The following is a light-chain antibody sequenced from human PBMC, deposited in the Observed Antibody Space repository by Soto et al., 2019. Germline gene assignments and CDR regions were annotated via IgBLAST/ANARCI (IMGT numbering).Light chain of an antibody. CDR2: AAS. Sequence: DIQMTQSPSSLSASLGDRVTITCRASQSIADQINWYQQKPGKAPKLLIYAASRLQRGVPSSFSGSGSRTDFTLTISGLQPEYFATYYCQQSYSIPYSFGQGTKLEIK. V-gene: IGKV1-39*01. J-gene: IGKJ2*01. CDR3: QQSYSIPYS. CDR1: QSIADQ.